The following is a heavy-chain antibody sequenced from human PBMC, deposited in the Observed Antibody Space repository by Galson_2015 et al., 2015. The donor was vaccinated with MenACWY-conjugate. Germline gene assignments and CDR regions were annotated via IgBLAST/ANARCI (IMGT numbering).Heavy chain of an antibody. CDR1: GDSFNTYS. CDR3: ARPGGDYEQRTFFDD. Sequence: SVKVSCKASGDSFNTYSLNWIRQAPGQGPEWLGGILPVFHTTDYAQRFQGRLTITADESTRTVYMELSSLRSDDTAIYYCARPGGDYEQRTFFDDGGQETLVTFSS. J-gene: IGHJ4*02. D-gene: IGHD4-17*01. CDR2: ILPVFHTT. V-gene: IGHV1-69*13.